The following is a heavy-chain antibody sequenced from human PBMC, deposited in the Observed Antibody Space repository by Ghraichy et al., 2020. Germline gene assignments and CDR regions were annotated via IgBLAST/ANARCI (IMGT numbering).Heavy chain of an antibody. CDR3: ARVFRGSSWAETFDI. Sequence: SETLSLTCTVSGGSINNYYWSWIRQPPGKGLEWIGYIYYSGTTKYNPSLRSRATISVDTSKNQFSLRLSSVTAADTAVYYCARVFRGSSWAETFDIWGQGTTVTVSS. V-gene: IGHV4-59*01. CDR1: GGSINNYY. J-gene: IGHJ3*02. CDR2: IYYSGTT. D-gene: IGHD6-13*01.